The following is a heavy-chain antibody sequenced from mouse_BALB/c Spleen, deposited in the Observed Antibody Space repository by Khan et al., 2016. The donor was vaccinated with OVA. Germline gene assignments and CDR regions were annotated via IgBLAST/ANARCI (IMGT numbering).Heavy chain of an antibody. CDR3: ARDRGAYDSDYFDY. V-gene: IGHV3-5*02. CDR2: IYYSGTN. CDR1: GISITTGNYR. Sequence: EVQLQESGPGLVKPSQTVSLTCTVTGISITTGNYRWSWIRQFPGNKLEWIGYIYYSGTNTYNPSLTSRTTITRDTSKNQFFLEMISSTAEDTATSYCARDRGAYDSDYFDYWGQGTTLTVSS. J-gene: IGHJ2*01. D-gene: IGHD2-14*01.